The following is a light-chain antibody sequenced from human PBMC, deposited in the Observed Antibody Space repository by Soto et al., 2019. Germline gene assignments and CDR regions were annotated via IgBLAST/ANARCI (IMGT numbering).Light chain of an antibody. Sequence: EIVLTPSPATLSVSPGERVPPSCRASQSVDINLAWYQQKPGQAPRLLIYGASTRATDMPGRFSGRGSGTEFTLTISSLEPEDFAVYYCQQRSNWPPTFGGGTKVDIK. J-gene: IGKJ4*01. CDR3: QQRSNWPPT. V-gene: IGKV3-11*01. CDR1: QSVDIN. CDR2: GAS.